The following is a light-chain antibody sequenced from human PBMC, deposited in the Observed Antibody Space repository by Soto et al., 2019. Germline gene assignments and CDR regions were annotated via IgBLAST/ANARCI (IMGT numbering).Light chain of an antibody. Sequence: EIVLTQSPGTLSLSPGERATLYCRASQSVGSNYLAWYQQKPGQAPRVLIYGASSRATGIPDRFSGSGSGADFTLTISRLEPEDFAVYYCQQYYSPPVTFGGGTKVEIK. CDR1: QSVGSNY. CDR3: QQYYSPPVT. V-gene: IGKV3-20*01. J-gene: IGKJ4*01. CDR2: GAS.